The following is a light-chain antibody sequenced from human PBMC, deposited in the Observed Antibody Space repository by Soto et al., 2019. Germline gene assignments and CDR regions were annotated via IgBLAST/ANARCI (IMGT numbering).Light chain of an antibody. CDR1: QGISSW. CDR3: QQANSFPLT. J-gene: IGKJ4*01. CDR2: TGS. Sequence: DIQMTQSPSSVSASVGDRVSITCRASQGISSWLAWYQQKPGRAPKLLIYTGSSLQSGVQSRFSGTGSGTDFPLTISSLQPEDVATYYGQQANSFPLTFGGGTKVEIK. V-gene: IGKV1-12*01.